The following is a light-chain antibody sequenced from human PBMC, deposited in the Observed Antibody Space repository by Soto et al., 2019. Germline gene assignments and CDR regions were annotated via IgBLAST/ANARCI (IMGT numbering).Light chain of an antibody. CDR1: SSNIGAGYD. CDR2: GNT. Sequence: VVTQPPSVSGAPGQRVTMSCTGSSSNIGAGYDVHWYQQLPGTAPKLLISGNTNRPSGVPDRFSGSKSGTSASLAITGLQAEDEADYYCQSYDSSLSGYVFGTGTQLTVL. J-gene: IGLJ1*01. CDR3: QSYDSSLSGYV. V-gene: IGLV1-40*01.